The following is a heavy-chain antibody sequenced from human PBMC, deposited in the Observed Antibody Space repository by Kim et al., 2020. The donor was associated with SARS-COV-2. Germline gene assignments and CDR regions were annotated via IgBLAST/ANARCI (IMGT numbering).Heavy chain of an antibody. CDR3: ATYGGTGGMDV. V-gene: IGHV1-2*02. D-gene: IGHD7-27*01. J-gene: IGHJ6*02. CDR2: T. Sequence: TNYAQKFQGGVTMTRDTSISTAYMELSRLRSGDTAVYYCATYGGTGGMDVWGQGTTVTVSS.